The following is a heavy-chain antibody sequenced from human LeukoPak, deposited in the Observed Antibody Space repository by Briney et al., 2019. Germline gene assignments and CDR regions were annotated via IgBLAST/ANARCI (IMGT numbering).Heavy chain of an antibody. V-gene: IGHV3-7*01. CDR1: GFTFSSYW. CDR2: SNEDGSLK. CDR3: ARCEDY. J-gene: IGHJ4*02. Sequence: GGSLRLSCVTSGFTFSSYWMSWVRQAPGKGLEWVASSNEDGSLKYYVDSVKGRFTISRDNAKNLLYLQMNSLRPEDTAVYYCARCEDYWGPGTLVTVSS.